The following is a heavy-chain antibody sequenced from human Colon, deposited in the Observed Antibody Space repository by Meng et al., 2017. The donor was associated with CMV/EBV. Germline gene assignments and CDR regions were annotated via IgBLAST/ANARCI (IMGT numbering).Heavy chain of an antibody. V-gene: IGHV1-8*01. CDR1: GDTVMTSD. D-gene: IGHD6-19*01. CDR2: MNPNSGNT. CDR3: AGRAGDYFDY. Sequence: ASVKVSCKTSGDTVMTSDINWVRLAPGQGLEWMGWMNPNSGNTAYAQKFQGRVTMTRDTSINTAYMELSSLRSDDAAVYYCAGRAGDYFDYWGQGTLVTVSS. J-gene: IGHJ4*02.